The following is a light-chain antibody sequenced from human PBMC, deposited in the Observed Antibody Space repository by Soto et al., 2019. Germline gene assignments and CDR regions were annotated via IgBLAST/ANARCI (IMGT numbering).Light chain of an antibody. CDR1: QSVGKS. CDR2: GAS. V-gene: IGKV3-20*01. Sequence: EIVLTQSPGTPSLSPGERATLSCRASQSVGKSLAWYQQKPGQAPRLLIYGASTRATGIPDRFSGSGSGTDFTLTISRLEPEDFAVYYCQQYGGSPRTFGQGTKVDIK. J-gene: IGKJ1*01. CDR3: QQYGGSPRT.